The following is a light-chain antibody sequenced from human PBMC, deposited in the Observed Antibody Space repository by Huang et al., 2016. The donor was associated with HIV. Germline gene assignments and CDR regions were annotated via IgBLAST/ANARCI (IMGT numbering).Light chain of an antibody. CDR2: GAS. V-gene: IGKV3D-15*01. Sequence: IVMTQSPVTLSVSPGERATLSCRASAGVSNNVAWYQQRPGPTPRLLIRGASTRHTGVPAKCSGRGFGTEFTLTITNLQPEDSAVYYCQHYNNWPPWTFGPGTQVEI. J-gene: IGKJ1*01. CDR3: QHYNNWPPWT. CDR1: AGVSNN.